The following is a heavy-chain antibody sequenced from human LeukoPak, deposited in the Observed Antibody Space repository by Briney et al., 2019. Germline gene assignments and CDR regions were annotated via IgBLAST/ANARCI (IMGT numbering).Heavy chain of an antibody. D-gene: IGHD6-6*01. CDR3: AGGRREYSFSSALDS. V-gene: IGHV1-69*13. Sequence: AASVKVSCKASGGTFSSYAVTWVRQAPGQGLEWMGTIIAVYERTDYAENFQGRVTFNADVYTSSAYMELSNLTSDDTAVYFCAGGRREYSFSSALDSWGQGTPIIVSS. J-gene: IGHJ4*02. CDR2: IIAVYERT. CDR1: GGTFSSYA.